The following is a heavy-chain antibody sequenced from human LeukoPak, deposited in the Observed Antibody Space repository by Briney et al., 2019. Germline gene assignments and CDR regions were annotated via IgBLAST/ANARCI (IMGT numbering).Heavy chain of an antibody. CDR3: ARDPLLSGYYDFFDS. J-gene: IGHJ4*02. D-gene: IGHD3-22*01. CDR2: INSDGSST. CDR1: GFTFSSYW. V-gene: IGHV3-74*01. Sequence: GGSLRLSCAASGFTFSSYWRHWVRQAPGKGLVWVSRINSDGSSTSYADSVKGGFTISRATPKNSLYLQMTSLRAEDTAVYYCARDPLLSGYYDFFDSGGQGTLSPFSP.